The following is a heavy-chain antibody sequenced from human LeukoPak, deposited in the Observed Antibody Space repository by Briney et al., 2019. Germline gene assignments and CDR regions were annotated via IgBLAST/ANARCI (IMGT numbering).Heavy chain of an antibody. V-gene: IGHV3-23*01. Sequence: GGSLRLSCAASEFVFSSYAMNWVRQAPGKGLEWVSCIGASGSSTYCADSVKGRFTISRDNSKTTLYLQMNSLRAEDTAVYYCARGLSSVNDAFDIWGQGTMVTVSS. J-gene: IGHJ3*02. CDR1: EFVFSSYA. CDR3: ARGLSSVNDAFDI. CDR2: IGASGSST. D-gene: IGHD3-10*01.